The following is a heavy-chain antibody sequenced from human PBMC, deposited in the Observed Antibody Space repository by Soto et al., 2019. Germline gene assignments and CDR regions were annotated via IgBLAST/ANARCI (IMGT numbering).Heavy chain of an antibody. Sequence: QVQLVESGGGVVQPGGSLRLSCAAFGFTFSNYAMFWVRQSPGEGLEWVALISYDGRDESYVDSVKGRFSISRDNSKDTLYLQMDSLRAQDTAVYYCARRTAAAYYVDVWGKGTTVTVSS. D-gene: IGHD6-13*01. V-gene: IGHV3-30*03. J-gene: IGHJ6*03. CDR1: GFTFSNYA. CDR3: ARRTAAAYYVDV. CDR2: ISYDGRDE.